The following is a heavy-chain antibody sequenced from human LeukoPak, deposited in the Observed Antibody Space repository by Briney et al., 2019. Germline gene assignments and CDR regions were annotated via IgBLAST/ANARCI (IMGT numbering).Heavy chain of an antibody. V-gene: IGHV3-30*04. CDR2: ISYDGSNT. J-gene: IGHJ4*02. CDR1: GFTFRRYA. CDR3: ARDGGGDYFDF. D-gene: IGHD2-21*01. Sequence: PGGSLRLSCAASGFTFRRYAMHWIRQAPGKGLEWAAVISYDGSNTYHVDSVKGRFTISRDNTKNTLYLQMNSLRAEDTAVYYCARDGGGDYFDFWGQGTLVTVSS.